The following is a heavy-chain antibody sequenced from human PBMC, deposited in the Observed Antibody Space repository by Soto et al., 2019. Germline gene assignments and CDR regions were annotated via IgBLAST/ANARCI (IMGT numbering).Heavy chain of an antibody. D-gene: IGHD6-19*01. CDR1: GGSVSSGSYY. CDR2: IYYSGST. J-gene: IGHJ5*02. Sequence: SETLSLTCTVSGGSVSSGSYYWSWIRQPPGKGLEWLGYIYYSGSTNYNPSLKSRVTISVDTSKNQFSLKLSSVTAADTAAYYCAREHRRYSSGYYCLDPWGQGTLVIVSS. V-gene: IGHV4-61*01. CDR3: AREHRRYSSGYYCLDP.